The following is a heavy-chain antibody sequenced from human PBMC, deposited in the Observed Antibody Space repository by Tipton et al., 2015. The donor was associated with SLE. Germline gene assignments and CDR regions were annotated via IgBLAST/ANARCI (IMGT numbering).Heavy chain of an antibody. CDR3: ARQRLRLLSPLDA. Sequence: TLSLTCTVSGGSISRYYWSWIRQPPGKRLEWIGYIHYSGRTSYNPSLKSRGTISVDTSKNHFSLELTSVTAADTAVYYCARQRLRLLSPLDAWGQGTTVTVS. CDR2: IHYSGRT. J-gene: IGHJ6*02. D-gene: IGHD3-10*01. V-gene: IGHV4-59*08. CDR1: GGSISRYY.